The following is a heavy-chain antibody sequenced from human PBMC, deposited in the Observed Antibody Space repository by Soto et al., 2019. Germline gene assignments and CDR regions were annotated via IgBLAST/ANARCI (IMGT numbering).Heavy chain of an antibody. CDR1: AYTFTGYY. V-gene: IGHV1-2*04. D-gene: IGHD2-15*01. CDR3: ARVSSGGRCCPFDS. J-gene: IGHJ4*02. Sequence: ASVKVSCKASAYTFTGYYIHWVRQAPAQGLEWMGWINPNSGGTNFAQKFQAWVTMTRHPSISPAYMELSRMRSDDTGVYYCARVSSGGRCCPFDSLGQGTLVTVYS. CDR2: INPNSGGT.